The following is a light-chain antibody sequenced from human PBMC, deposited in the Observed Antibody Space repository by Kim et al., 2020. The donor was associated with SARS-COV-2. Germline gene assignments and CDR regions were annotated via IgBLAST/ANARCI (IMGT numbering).Light chain of an antibody. CDR2: AAS. J-gene: IGKJ1*01. CDR3: QQSYSTPRT. CDR1: QSISSY. V-gene: IGKV1-39*01. Sequence: GDRVTITCRASQSISSYLNWYQQKPEKAPKLLIYAASSLQSGVPSRFSGSGSGTDFTLTISSLQPEDFATYYCQQSYSTPRTFGQGTKVDIK.